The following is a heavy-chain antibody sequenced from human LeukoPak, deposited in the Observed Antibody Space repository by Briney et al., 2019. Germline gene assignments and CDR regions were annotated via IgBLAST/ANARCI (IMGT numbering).Heavy chain of an antibody. D-gene: IGHD6-6*01. CDR1: GFTFSSYS. J-gene: IGHJ3*02. V-gene: IGHV3-21*01. CDR3: ARVAHLEYSCSYYPDAFDI. CDR2: ISSSSSYI. Sequence: GGSLRLSCAASGFTFSSYSMNWVRQAPGKGLEWVSSISSSSSYIYYADSVKGRFTISRDNAKNSLYLQMNSLRAEDTAVYYCARVAHLEYSCSYYPDAFDIWGQGTMVTVSS.